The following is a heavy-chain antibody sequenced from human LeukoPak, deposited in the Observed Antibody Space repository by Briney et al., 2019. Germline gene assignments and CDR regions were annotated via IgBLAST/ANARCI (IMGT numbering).Heavy chain of an antibody. J-gene: IGHJ4*02. V-gene: IGHV3-7*01. Sequence: GGSLTPSCAPSGFSFSAFWMRWVRQAPGTGLEWVANIKPAGTETYYVDPVKGRFTISRDNAKNLLYLQMNSLRAEDTAVYYCARFGYVAAVDLWGQGTLVTASS. CDR3: ARFGYVAAVDL. CDR2: IKPAGTET. D-gene: IGHD2-15*01. CDR1: GFSFSAFW.